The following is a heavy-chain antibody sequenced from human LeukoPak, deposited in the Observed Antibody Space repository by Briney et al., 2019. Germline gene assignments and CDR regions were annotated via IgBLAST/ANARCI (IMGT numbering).Heavy chain of an antibody. D-gene: IGHD6-19*01. J-gene: IGHJ4*02. Sequence: GGSLRLSCAASGFTFSDYSMNWVRQAPGRGLEWVSYISFSVNTKYYGDSVKGRFTISRDNAKTSLYLHMDSLRAEDTAVYYCARGAYSSGWAYFDHGGQGTLVTVSS. CDR3: ARGAYSSGWAYFDH. CDR1: GFTFSDYS. V-gene: IGHV3-48*04. CDR2: ISFSVNTK.